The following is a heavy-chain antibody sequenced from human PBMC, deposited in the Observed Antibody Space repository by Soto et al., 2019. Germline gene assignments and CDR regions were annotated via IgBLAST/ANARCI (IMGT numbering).Heavy chain of an antibody. CDR1: GGSVSSGSYY. D-gene: IGHD1-26*01. J-gene: IGHJ6*02. CDR2: IYYSGST. V-gene: IGHV4-61*01. Sequence: QVQLQESGPGLVKPSETLSLTCTVSGGSVSSGSYYWSWIRQPPGKGLEWIGYIYYSGSTNYNPSLKSRVTISVDTSKNQFSLKMSSVTAAATAVYYCARVGLVGPTVPNYYYGMDVWGQGTTVTVSS. CDR3: ARVGLVGPTVPNYYYGMDV.